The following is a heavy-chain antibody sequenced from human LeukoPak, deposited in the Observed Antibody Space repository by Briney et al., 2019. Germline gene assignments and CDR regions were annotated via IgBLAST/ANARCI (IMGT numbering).Heavy chain of an antibody. Sequence: ASVKVFCKASGGTFSSYAISWVRQAPGQGLEWMGGIIPIFGTANYAQKFQGRVTITTDESTSTAYMELSSLRSEDTAVYYCAAKMDRGIFDYWGQGTLVTVSS. CDR3: AAKMDRGIFDY. J-gene: IGHJ4*02. D-gene: IGHD5-24*01. CDR2: IIPIFGTA. V-gene: IGHV1-69*05. CDR1: GGTFSSYA.